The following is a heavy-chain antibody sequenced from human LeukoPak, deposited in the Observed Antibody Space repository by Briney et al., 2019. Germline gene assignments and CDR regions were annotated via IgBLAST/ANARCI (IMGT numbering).Heavy chain of an antibody. Sequence: GESLKISCKGSGYRFTTYWIGWVRQLPGKGLEWMGIIFPGDSDTSHSPSFQGQVTISADKSISTAYLQWSSLKASDTAMYYCARRGMEGMDVWGKGTTVTISS. CDR1: GYRFTTYW. V-gene: IGHV5-51*01. CDR3: ARRGMEGMDV. CDR2: IFPGDSDT. D-gene: IGHD6-13*01. J-gene: IGHJ6*03.